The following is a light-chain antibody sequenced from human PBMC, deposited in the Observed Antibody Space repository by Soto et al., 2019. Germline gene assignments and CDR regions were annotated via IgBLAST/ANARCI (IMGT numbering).Light chain of an antibody. CDR1: QSVSSN. J-gene: IGKJ1*01. V-gene: IGKV3-15*01. CDR2: GAS. CDR3: QQRSNWPPTT. Sequence: EIVMTQSPATLSVSPGERATLSCRASQSVSSNLAWYQQKPGQAPRLLIYGASTRATGIPARFSGSGSGTEFTLTISSLEPEDFAVYYCQQRSNWPPTTFGQGTKVDI.